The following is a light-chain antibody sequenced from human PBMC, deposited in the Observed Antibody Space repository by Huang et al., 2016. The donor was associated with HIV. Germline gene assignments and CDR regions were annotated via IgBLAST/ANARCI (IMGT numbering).Light chain of an antibody. Sequence: EIVLTQSPGTLSLSPGERATLSCRASQSVSSNHLVWYQQVPGQAPRLLIYDTSTRATGIPDRFIGSGSGTDFTLTISRLEPEDLAVYYCQHYGSSLLTFGPGTKVHIK. J-gene: IGKJ3*01. CDR3: QHYGSSLLT. CDR1: QSVSSNH. CDR2: DTS. V-gene: IGKV3-20*01.